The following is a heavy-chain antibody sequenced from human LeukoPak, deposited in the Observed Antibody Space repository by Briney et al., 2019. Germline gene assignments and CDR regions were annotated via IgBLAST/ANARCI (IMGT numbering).Heavy chain of an antibody. V-gene: IGHV5-51*01. CDR1: GCRFTTYW. J-gene: IGHJ4*02. Sequence: GEAPQTPFKGFGCRFTTYWIGWGRRMPGKGGEWMGINNPYDSDTTYTPSFQCQVPISVDKSIITAYLQWTILKASDPAMYYCASPDVELSAAGHSPRYWGQGTLVTVSS. D-gene: IGHD6-13*01. CDR3: ASPDVELSAAGHSPRY. CDR2: NNPYDSDT.